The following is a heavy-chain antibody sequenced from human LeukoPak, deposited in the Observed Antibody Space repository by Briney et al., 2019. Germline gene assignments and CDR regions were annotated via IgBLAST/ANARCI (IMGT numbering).Heavy chain of an antibody. Sequence: PSETLSLTCNVSGGSISSYFWTWIRQPAGKGLEWIGRIHASGTTNYNSSLKSRVSMSVDTSKNQFSLKLTSVTAADTAVYFCARDGADVYGRAFDYWGQGTLVSASS. V-gene: IGHV4-4*07. J-gene: IGHJ4*02. CDR2: IHASGTT. CDR3: ARDGADVYGRAFDY. D-gene: IGHD3-10*01. CDR1: GGSISSYF.